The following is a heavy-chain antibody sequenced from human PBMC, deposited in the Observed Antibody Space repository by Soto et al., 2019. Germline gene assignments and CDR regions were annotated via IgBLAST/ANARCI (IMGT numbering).Heavy chain of an antibody. V-gene: IGHV1-69*01. CDR3: AREPCSTISCYNSEYYYCMDV. J-gene: IGHJ6*02. CDR1: GGTFSTSA. CDR2: IIPFLGAS. Sequence: QVQLVQSGAEVKKPGSSVKVSCKASGGTFSTSALAWVRQAPGQGLEWMGGIIPFLGASTYAQKFQGRVTITADESTSTATMELSSLRSEDTAVYFCAREPCSTISCYNSEYYYCMDVWGQGTTVTVSS. D-gene: IGHD2-2*02.